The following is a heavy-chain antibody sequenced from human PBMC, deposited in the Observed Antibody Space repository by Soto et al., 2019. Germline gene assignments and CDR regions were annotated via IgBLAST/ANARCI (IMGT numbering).Heavy chain of an antibody. J-gene: IGHJ4*02. CDR1: GYTFTSYY. V-gene: IGHV1-46*03. D-gene: IGHD3-22*01. CDR2: INPSGGST. CDR3: ARSITMIVVVMGYFDD. Sequence: ASVKVSCKASGYTFTSYYMHWVRQAPGQGLEWMGIINPSGGSTSYAQKFQGRVTMTRDTSTSTVYMELSSLRSEDTAVYYCARSITMIVVVMGYFDDRGQGTLVTVSS.